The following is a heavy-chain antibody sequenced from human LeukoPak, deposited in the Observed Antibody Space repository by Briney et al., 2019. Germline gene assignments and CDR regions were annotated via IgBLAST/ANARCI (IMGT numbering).Heavy chain of an antibody. CDR2: IKSKTDGGTT. J-gene: IGHJ4*02. D-gene: IGHD2-2*01. CDR1: GFTLSDAW. CDR3: TTDIVVVPAAINDY. Sequence: GGSLRLSCAASGFTLSDAWMSWVRQAPGKGLEWVGRIKSKTDGGTTDYAAPVKGRFTSSRDDSKNTLYLQMNSLKIEDTAVYYCTTDIVVVPAAINDYWGQGTLVTVSS. V-gene: IGHV3-15*01.